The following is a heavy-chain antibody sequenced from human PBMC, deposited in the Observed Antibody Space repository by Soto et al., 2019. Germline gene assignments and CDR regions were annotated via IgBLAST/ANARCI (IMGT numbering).Heavy chain of an antibody. V-gene: IGHV3-30-3*01. Sequence: GGSLRLSCAASGFTFSSYAMHWVRQAPGKGLEWVAVISYDGSNKYYADSVKGRFTISRDNSKNTLYLQMNSLRAEDTAVYYCARASHRDYDFWSGYDNPGTDYYYYGMDVWGQGTTVTVSS. D-gene: IGHD3-3*01. J-gene: IGHJ6*02. CDR1: GFTFSSYA. CDR3: ARASHRDYDFWSGYDNPGTDYYYYGMDV. CDR2: ISYDGSNK.